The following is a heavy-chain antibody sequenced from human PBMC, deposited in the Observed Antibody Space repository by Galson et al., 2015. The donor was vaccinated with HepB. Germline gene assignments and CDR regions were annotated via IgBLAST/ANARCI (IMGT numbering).Heavy chain of an antibody. V-gene: IGHV3-13*01. CDR2: IGTRGDA. CDR3: ARMTYHGSRSAWYLQSFDF. CDR1: GFTVSSYD. Sequence: SLRLSCAASGFTVSSYDMHWVRQVAGKGLEWVSAIGTRGDAYYVDSVKGRFTFSRENTKNCLYLQMNSLKAGDTAVYYCARMTYHGSRSAWYLQSFDFWGQGIVVTVSS. J-gene: IGHJ4*02. D-gene: IGHD2-15*01.